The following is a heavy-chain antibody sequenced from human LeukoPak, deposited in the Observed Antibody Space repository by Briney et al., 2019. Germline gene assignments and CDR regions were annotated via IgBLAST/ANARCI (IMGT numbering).Heavy chain of an antibody. V-gene: IGHV4-34*01. D-gene: IGHD1-1*01. CDR3: ARQNPLEFHPGWFDP. Sequence: SETLSLTSAAYGGSFSGYYWSWIRQPPGKGLEWIGEINHSGSTNYNPSLKSRVTISVDTSKNQFSLKLSSVTAADTAVYYCARQNPLEFHPGWFDPWGQGTLVTVSS. J-gene: IGHJ5*02. CDR2: INHSGST. CDR1: GGSFSGYY.